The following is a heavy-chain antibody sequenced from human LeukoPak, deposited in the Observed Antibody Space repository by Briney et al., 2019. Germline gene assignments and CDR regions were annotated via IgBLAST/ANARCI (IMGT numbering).Heavy chain of an antibody. Sequence: GGSLRLSCAASGFTFSSYEMNWVRQAPGKGLEWVSYISSSGSTIYYADSVKGRFTISRDNAKNSLYLQLNSLRAEDTAIYYCASLTRVDYWGQGTLVTVSS. D-gene: IGHD3-9*01. CDR3: ASLTRVDY. V-gene: IGHV3-48*03. CDR1: GFTFSSYE. J-gene: IGHJ4*02. CDR2: ISSSGSTI.